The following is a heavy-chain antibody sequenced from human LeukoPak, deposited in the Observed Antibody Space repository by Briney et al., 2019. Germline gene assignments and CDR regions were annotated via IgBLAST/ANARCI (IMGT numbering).Heavy chain of an antibody. D-gene: IGHD3-16*02. CDR2: IDGSAGAT. CDR3: AKDYDYVWGTYRSSFDY. V-gene: IGHV3-23*01. J-gene: IGHJ4*02. CDR1: GFTFSNYV. Sequence: PGESLRLSCAASGFTFSNYVMNWVRQAPGKGPEWVSSIDGSAGATYYADSVKGRFTISRDNSKNTLYLHMNSLRAEDTAVYYCAKDYDYVWGTYRSSFDYWGQGTLVTVSS.